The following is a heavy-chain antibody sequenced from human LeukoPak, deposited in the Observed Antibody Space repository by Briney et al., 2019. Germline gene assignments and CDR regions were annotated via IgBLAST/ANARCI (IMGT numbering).Heavy chain of an antibody. CDR2: INPNSGDT. V-gene: IGHV1-2*02. D-gene: IGHD3-16*01. CDR1: GYIFTGYY. CDR3: ARVRYRLAETYIDY. J-gene: IGHJ4*02. Sequence: ASVKVSCKASGYIFTGYYMHWVRQAPGQGLEWMGLINPNSGDTNYAQKFQGRVTRARDSSISTAYMELSRLRSDDTAVYYCARVRYRLAETYIDYWGQGTLVTVSS.